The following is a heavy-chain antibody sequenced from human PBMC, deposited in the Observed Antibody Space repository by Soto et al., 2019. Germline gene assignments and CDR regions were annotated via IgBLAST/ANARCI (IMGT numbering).Heavy chain of an antibody. V-gene: IGHV4-31*03. CDR3: ARFMITFGGVIVSEPYYFDY. D-gene: IGHD3-16*02. CDR1: GGSISSGGYY. J-gene: IGHJ4*02. CDR2: IYYSGST. Sequence: SETLSLTCTVSGGSISSGGYYWSWIRQHPGKGLEWIGYIYYSGSTYYNPSLKSRVTISVDTSKNQFSLKLSSVTAADTAVYYCARFMITFGGVIVSEPYYFDYWGQGTLVTVSS.